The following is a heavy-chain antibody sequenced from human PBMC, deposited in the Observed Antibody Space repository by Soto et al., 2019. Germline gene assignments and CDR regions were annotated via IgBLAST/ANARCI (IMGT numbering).Heavy chain of an antibody. J-gene: IGHJ5*02. CDR3: ARHARYYDILTGYSTLSWFDP. D-gene: IGHD3-9*01. CDR2: IYYSGST. Sequence: SETLSLTCTVSGGSIGNYYWSWIRQPPGKGLEWIGYIYYSGSTNYNPSLKSRVTISVDTSKNQFSLKLSSVTAADTAVYYCARHARYYDILTGYSTLSWFDPWGQGTLVTVSS. V-gene: IGHV4-59*08. CDR1: GGSIGNYY.